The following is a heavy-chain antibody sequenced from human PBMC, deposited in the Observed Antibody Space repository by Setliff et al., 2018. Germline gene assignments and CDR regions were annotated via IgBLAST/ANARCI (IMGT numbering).Heavy chain of an antibody. D-gene: IGHD2-21*02. V-gene: IGHV4-38-2*02. CDR2: IGHTGSI. CDR1: GYSISSGYI. Sequence: TSETLSLTCTVSGYSISSGYIWGWIRQPPGKGLEWVGNIGHTGSINYNPSLKSRLTISRDTSKNQVSLKLNSVTATDTAVYYCARDLGHGGDSDYWGQG. CDR3: ARDLGHGGDSDY. J-gene: IGHJ4*02.